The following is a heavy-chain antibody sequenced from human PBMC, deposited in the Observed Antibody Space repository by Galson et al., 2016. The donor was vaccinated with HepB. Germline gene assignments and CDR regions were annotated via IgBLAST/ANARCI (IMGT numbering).Heavy chain of an antibody. Sequence: LRLSCAASGFTFSSYWMHWVRQAPGKGLVWVSRINSDGNTTNYADSVKGRFTISRDNAKNTLDLQMDSLRVEDTAFYYCAQDKASMSVGATNFQHWGQGTLVTVSS. CDR2: INSDGNTT. CDR1: GFTFSSYW. D-gene: IGHD1-26*01. CDR3: AQDKASMSVGATNFQH. J-gene: IGHJ1*01. V-gene: IGHV3-74*01.